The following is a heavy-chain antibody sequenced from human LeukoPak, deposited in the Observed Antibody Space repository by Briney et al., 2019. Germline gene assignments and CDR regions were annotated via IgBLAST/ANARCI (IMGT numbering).Heavy chain of an antibody. CDR1: GFTFSSYA. Sequence: GGSLRLSCAASGFTFSSYAMSWFRQAPGKGLEWVSYISDSGGRTYYADSVKGRFTISRDNSKNTLHLQMSSLRAEDAAIYYCAKDASGRPSDYWGPGTLVTVSS. V-gene: IGHV3-23*01. D-gene: IGHD1-26*01. CDR3: AKDASGRPSDY. CDR2: ISDSGGRT. J-gene: IGHJ4*02.